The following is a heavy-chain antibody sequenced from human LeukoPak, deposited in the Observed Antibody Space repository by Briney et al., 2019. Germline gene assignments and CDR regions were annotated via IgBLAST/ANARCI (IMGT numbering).Heavy chain of an antibody. V-gene: IGHV3-30*02. D-gene: IGHD3-3*01. Sequence: GGSLRLSCAASGFTFSSYGMHWVRQAPGKGLEWVAFIRYDGSNKYYADSVKGRFTISRDNSKNTLYLQMNRLRAEDTAVYYCAKDHLVLRFLEWLPPPDYWGQGTLVTVSS. CDR2: IRYDGSNK. CDR3: AKDHLVLRFLEWLPPPDY. J-gene: IGHJ4*02. CDR1: GFTFSSYG.